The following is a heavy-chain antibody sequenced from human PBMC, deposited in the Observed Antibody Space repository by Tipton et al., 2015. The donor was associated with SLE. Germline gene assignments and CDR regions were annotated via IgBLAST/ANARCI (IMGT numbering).Heavy chain of an antibody. V-gene: IGHV4-38-2*01. Sequence: LRLSCAVSGFYVSDGFYWGWIRQPPGKGLEWIASIYHSGLTYSNPSLKSRIAVSVDTSKNQFSLRLGSVTAADTALYYCARQSVHGASYFYYMDVWGKGTTVTVSS. CDR3: ARQSVHGASYFYYMDV. J-gene: IGHJ6*03. CDR1: GFYVSDGFY. CDR2: IYHSGLT. D-gene: IGHD4/OR15-4a*01.